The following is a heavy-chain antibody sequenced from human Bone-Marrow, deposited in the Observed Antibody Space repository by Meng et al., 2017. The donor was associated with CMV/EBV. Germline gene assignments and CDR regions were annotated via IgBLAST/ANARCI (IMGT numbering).Heavy chain of an antibody. Sequence: GSLRLSCTVSGYSISSGYYWGWIRQPPGKGLEWIGSIYHSGSTYYNPSLKSRVTISVDTSKNQFSLKLSSVTAADTAVYYCAREGIVVVPAANDAFDIWGQGTMVTVSS. CDR3: AREGIVVVPAANDAFDI. D-gene: IGHD2-2*01. V-gene: IGHV4-38-2*02. CDR2: IYHSGST. J-gene: IGHJ3*02. CDR1: GYSISSGYY.